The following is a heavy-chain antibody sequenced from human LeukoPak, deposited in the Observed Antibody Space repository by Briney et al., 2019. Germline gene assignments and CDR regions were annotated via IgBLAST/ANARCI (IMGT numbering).Heavy chain of an antibody. V-gene: IGHV3-23*01. Sequence: PGASLRLSCAASGFTFSSYAMSWVRQAPGKGLEWVSAISGSGGSTYYADSVKGRFTISRDNCKNTLYLQMNSLRAEDTAVYYCAKNLYGDYYFDYWGQGTLVTVSS. CDR1: GFTFSSYA. D-gene: IGHD4-17*01. J-gene: IGHJ4*02. CDR2: ISGSGGST. CDR3: AKNLYGDYYFDY.